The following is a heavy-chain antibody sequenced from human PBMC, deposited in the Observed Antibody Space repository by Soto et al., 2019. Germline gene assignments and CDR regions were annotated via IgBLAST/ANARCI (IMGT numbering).Heavy chain of an antibody. CDR2: IYYSGST. Sequence: SETLSLTXTVSGGSVSSGSYYWSWIRQPPGKGLEWIGYIYYSGSTNYNPSLKSRVTISVDTSKNQFSLKLSSVTAADTAVYYCAREEDYSSGCFDYWGQGTLVTVSS. D-gene: IGHD6-19*01. V-gene: IGHV4-61*01. CDR3: AREEDYSSGCFDY. CDR1: GGSVSSGSYY. J-gene: IGHJ4*02.